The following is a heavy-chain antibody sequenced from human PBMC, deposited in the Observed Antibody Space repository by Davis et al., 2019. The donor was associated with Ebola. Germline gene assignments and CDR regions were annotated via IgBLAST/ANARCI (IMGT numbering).Heavy chain of an antibody. CDR2: ISSGSSTI. Sequence: GGSLRLSCAASGFTFSSYSMNWVRQAPGKGLEWVSYISSGSSTIYYADSVKGRFTISRDNAKNSLYLQMNSLRAEDTAVYYCARQAWYYDSSGWPYYFDYWGQGTLVTVSS. V-gene: IGHV3-48*01. J-gene: IGHJ4*02. CDR3: ARQAWYYDSSGWPYYFDY. D-gene: IGHD3-22*01. CDR1: GFTFSSYS.